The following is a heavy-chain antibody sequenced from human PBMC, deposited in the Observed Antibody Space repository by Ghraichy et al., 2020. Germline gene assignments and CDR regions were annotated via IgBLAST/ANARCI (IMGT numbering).Heavy chain of an antibody. CDR3: TEGNYYYYYGMDV. CDR1: GFTFSNAW. J-gene: IGHJ6*02. V-gene: IGHV3-15*01. D-gene: IGHD4-23*01. CDR2: IKSKTDGGTT. Sequence: GVLNISCAASGFTFSNAWMSWVRQAPGKGLEWVGRIKSKTDGGTTDYAAPVKGRFTISRDDSKNTLYLQMNSLKTEDTAVYYCTEGNYYYYYGMDVWGQGTTVTVSS.